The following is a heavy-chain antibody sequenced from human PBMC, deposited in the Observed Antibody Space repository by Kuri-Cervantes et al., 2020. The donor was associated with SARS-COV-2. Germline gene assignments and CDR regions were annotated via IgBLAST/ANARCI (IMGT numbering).Heavy chain of an antibody. CDR2: IYSGGST. J-gene: IGHJ3*02. V-gene: IGHV3-53*01. CDR3: AREMKEGAVMGAFDI. D-gene: IGHD1-26*01. Sequence: GESLKISCAASGFTVSSNYMSWVRQAPGKGLEWVSVIYSGGSTYYADSVKGRFTISRDNSKNTLHLQMNSLRAEDTAVYYCAREMKEGAVMGAFDIWGQGTMVTVSS. CDR1: GFTVSSNY.